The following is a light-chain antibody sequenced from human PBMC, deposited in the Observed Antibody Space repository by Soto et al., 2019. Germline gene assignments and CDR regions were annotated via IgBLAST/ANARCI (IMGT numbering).Light chain of an antibody. CDR1: SSDVGGYNY. Sequence: QSALTQPASVSGSPGQSITISCTGTSSDVGGYNYVSWYQQHPGKAPKLMIYEVSNRPSGVSNRFSGSKSGNTASLTISGLQAEDEADYYCSSYTSSSNPDEVFGGGTQLTVL. CDR3: SSYTSSSNPDEV. J-gene: IGLJ2*01. V-gene: IGLV2-14*01. CDR2: EVS.